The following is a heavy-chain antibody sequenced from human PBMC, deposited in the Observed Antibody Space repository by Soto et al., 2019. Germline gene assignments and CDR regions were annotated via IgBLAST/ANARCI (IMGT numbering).Heavy chain of an antibody. Sequence: LRLSCAASGFTFRSYAMTWVRQAPGKGLEWVSTISGHDGTTHHADSVKGRFTISRDDSKGTLFLQMESLRAEDTAVYYCTGATYLDYWGQGTLVTVSS. CDR1: GFTFRSYA. CDR3: TGATYLDY. V-gene: IGHV3-23*01. CDR2: ISGHDGTT. D-gene: IGHD3-10*01. J-gene: IGHJ4*02.